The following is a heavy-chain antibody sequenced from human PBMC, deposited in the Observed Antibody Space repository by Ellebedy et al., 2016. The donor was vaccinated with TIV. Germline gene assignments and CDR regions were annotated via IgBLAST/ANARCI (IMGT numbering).Heavy chain of an antibody. J-gene: IGHJ4*02. CDR2: IYYSGST. Sequence: MPSETLSLTCTVSGGSISSGGYYWSWIRQHPGKGLEWIGYIYYSGSTYYNPSLKSRVTISVDTSKNQFTLKLSSVTAADTAVYYCASSANTPTFDYWGQGTLVTVSS. CDR1: GGSISSGGYY. D-gene: IGHD6-25*01. V-gene: IGHV4-31*03. CDR3: ASSANTPTFDY.